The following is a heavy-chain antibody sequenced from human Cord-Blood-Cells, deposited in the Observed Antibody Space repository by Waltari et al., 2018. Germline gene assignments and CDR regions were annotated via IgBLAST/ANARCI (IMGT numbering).Heavy chain of an antibody. D-gene: IGHD6-6*01. CDR1: GYTFTSYD. V-gene: IGHV1-8*01. J-gene: IGHJ4*02. Sequence: QVQLEPSGAEVKKPGASVKASCKASGYTFTSYDIIWVRQATGQGLEWLGWMNPNSGNTGYAQKFHGRVTMTRRTSISTAYMELSSLRAEDTAVYYCARMPTHSSSGVYWGQGTLVTVSS. CDR3: ARMPTHSSSGVY. CDR2: MNPNSGNT.